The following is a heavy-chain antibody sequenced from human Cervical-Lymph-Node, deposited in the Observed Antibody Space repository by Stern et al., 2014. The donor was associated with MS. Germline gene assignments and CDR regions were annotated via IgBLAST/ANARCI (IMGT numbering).Heavy chain of an antibody. Sequence: VQLVQSGAELKEPGESLKISCKTSGYNFINYWIAWVRQVPGKGLEWIGIIYPGDYDIRYSPSFQGHVTISVDKAKTTAYLQLKSLEASDTAVYYCARWSVACDYWGQGALITVSS. J-gene: IGHJ4*02. CDR1: GYNFINYW. CDR3: ARWSVACDY. V-gene: IGHV5-51*03. CDR2: IYPGDYDI. D-gene: IGHD2-21*01.